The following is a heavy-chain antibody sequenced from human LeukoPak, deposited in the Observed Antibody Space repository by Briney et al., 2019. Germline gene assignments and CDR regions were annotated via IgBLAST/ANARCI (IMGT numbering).Heavy chain of an antibody. J-gene: IGHJ5*02. Sequence: SQTLSLTCAISGGSVSSNSGAWDWIRQSPSGGLEWLGRTYYRYKWYNDYAVSEKNRITINPDTSKNQFSLQLKSVTPEDTAVYYCARDRSGYNWFDPWGQGTLVTVSS. CDR3: ARDRSGYNWFDP. CDR2: TYYRYKWYN. D-gene: IGHD3-22*01. CDR1: GGSVSSNSGA. V-gene: IGHV6-1*01.